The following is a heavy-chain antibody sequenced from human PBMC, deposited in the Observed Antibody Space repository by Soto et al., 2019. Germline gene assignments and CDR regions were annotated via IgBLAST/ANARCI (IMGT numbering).Heavy chain of an antibody. D-gene: IGHD2-8*01. CDR3: ARAGIVLMVYASYGMDV. Sequence: GASGKVSCKASGYTFTGYYMHWVRQAPGQGLEWMGWINPNSGGTNYAQKFQGWVTMTRDTSISTAYMELSRLRSDDTAVYYCARAGIVLMVYASYGMDVWGQGTTVTVSS. CDR1: GYTFTGYY. J-gene: IGHJ6*02. CDR2: INPNSGGT. V-gene: IGHV1-2*04.